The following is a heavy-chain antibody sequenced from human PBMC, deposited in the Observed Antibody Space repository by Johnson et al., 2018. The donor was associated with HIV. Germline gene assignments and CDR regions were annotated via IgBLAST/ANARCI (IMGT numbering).Heavy chain of an antibody. J-gene: IGHJ3*01. CDR2: FSGSGDNT. Sequence: QVQLVESGGGVVQPGGSLRLSCAASGFTFSNYGMHWVRQAPGKGLEWVSTFSGSGDNTYYADSVRGRFAISRDNSKNTLYLQMNSLRAEDTAVYYCAKVGGYSYGESWGQGTMVTVSS. CDR3: AKVGGYSYGES. CDR1: GFTFSNYG. D-gene: IGHD5-18*01. V-gene: IGHV3-NL1*01.